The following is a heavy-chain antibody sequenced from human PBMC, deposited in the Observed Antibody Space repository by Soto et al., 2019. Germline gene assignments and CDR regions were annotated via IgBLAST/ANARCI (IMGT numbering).Heavy chain of an antibody. CDR1: GGSISNSGYY. CDR3: ARHYGSFDP. V-gene: IGHV4-39*01. J-gene: IGHJ5*02. D-gene: IGHD6-19*01. Sequence: SETLSLTCTVSGGSISNSGYYWGWVRQPPGKGMERIASVFYSGGTYYKPSLKSRVTISIDTSKNQFSLNLNSVTAADTAVYYCARHYGSFDPWGQGTLVTVS. CDR2: VFYSGGT.